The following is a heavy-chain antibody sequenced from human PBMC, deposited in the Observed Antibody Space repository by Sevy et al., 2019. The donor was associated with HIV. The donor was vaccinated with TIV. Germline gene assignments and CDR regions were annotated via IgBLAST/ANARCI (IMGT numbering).Heavy chain of an antibody. D-gene: IGHD2-15*01. V-gene: IGHV4-39*01. CDR2: MYYSGST. J-gene: IGHJ4*02. CDR1: GGSISSSSYY. CDR3: ARQSLKSVHCSGGSCYGYFDY. Sequence: SETLSLTCNVSGGSISSSSYYWGWIRQPPGKGLEWIGSMYYSGSTYYNPSLKSRVTISVDTSKNHFSLKLSSVTAADTALYYCARQSLKSVHCSGGSCYGYFDYWGQGTLVTVSS.